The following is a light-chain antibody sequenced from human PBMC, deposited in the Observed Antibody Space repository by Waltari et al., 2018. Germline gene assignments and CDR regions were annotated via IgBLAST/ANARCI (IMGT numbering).Light chain of an antibody. J-gene: IGLJ2*01. Sequence: QSVLTQPPSLSGAPGQRVTISCTGSSSNIGANYDVHWYQHLPGTAPKLLIYGDINRPSGVLYRFSCSKSGTSASLAITVLRAEDEADYYCQSYDSSLSGVVFGGGTKLTVL. V-gene: IGLV1-40*01. CDR2: GDI. CDR3: QSYDSSLSGVV. CDR1: SSNIGANYD.